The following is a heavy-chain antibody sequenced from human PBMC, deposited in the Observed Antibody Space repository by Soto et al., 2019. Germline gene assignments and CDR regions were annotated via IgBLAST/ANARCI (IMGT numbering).Heavy chain of an antibody. CDR3: ARYPLGGFDAFDV. CDR1: GGSISSGGHY. V-gene: IGHV4-31*03. J-gene: IGHJ3*01. D-gene: IGHD5-12*01. Sequence: TSETLSLTCSVSGGSISSGGHYWGWIRQHPVKGLEWIGYIYYSGSTYYNPSLKSRVTISIHISKKQFSLKLNSVTAADTAMYYCARYPLGGFDAFDVWGQGTMVTVSS. CDR2: IYYSGST.